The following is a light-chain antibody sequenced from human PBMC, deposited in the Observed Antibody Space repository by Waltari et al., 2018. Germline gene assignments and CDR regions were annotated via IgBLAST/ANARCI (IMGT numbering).Light chain of an antibody. CDR1: SSNIGAGYD. V-gene: IGLV1-40*01. J-gene: IGLJ3*02. Sequence: QSELTQPPSVSGAPGQRVTISCSGTSSNIGAGYDVQWYQHVPDTAPRTLIYNNFNRPSGVPERFSASKSGTSASLAIAGLQPEDEGDYYCQSSDSYLSGPWLFGGGTKVTVL. CDR2: NNF. CDR3: QSSDSYLSGPWL.